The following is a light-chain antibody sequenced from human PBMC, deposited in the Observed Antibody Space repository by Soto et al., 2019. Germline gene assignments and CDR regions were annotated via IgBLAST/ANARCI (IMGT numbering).Light chain of an antibody. V-gene: IGKV3-20*02. CDR2: AAS. CDR3: QQYDGPPLS. Sequence: EIVLTQSPSTLSLSPGERATISCRASQPLSVYSLAWYQQKLDRAPSLLIYAASTKATDIPPRFTGSGSGTDFALTISSLEPEDIGIYYCQQYDGPPLSFGPGTTVEI. J-gene: IGKJ3*01. CDR1: QPLSVYS.